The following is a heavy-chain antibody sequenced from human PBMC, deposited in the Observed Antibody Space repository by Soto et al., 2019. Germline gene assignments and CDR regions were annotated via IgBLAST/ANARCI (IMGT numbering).Heavy chain of an antibody. D-gene: IGHD6-19*01. CDR1: GFTFSDAW. J-gene: IGHJ4*02. Sequence: EVQLVESGGGLVKPGGSLRLSCAASGFTFSDAWMSWVRQAPGKGLEWVGLIKKKTDGGTTDYAAPVKGRVTISRDDSKNTLYLQMSSLKTEDTAVYYCRTQWLDWGQGTLVTVSS. CDR3: RTQWLD. CDR2: IKKKTDGGTT. V-gene: IGHV3-15*01.